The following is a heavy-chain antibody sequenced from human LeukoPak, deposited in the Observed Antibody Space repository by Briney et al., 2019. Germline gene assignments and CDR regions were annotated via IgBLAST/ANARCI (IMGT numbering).Heavy chain of an antibody. CDR1: GFTFSSYA. CDR2: ISYDGSNK. D-gene: IGHD2-2*01. CDR3: ARDFMIRGYCSSTSCYLDY. V-gene: IGHV3-30-3*01. Sequence: GGSLRLSCAASGFTFSSYAMHWVRQAPGKGLEWVAVISYDGSNKYYADSVKGRFTISRDNAKNSLYLQMNSLRAEDTAVYYCARDFMIRGYCSSTSCYLDYWGQGTLVTVSS. J-gene: IGHJ4*02.